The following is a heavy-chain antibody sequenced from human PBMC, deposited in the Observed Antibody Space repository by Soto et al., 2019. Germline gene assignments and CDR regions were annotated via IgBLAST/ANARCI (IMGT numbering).Heavy chain of an antibody. CDR3: ARRHSGGFFRFFDS. Sequence: SVKVSCKASGVSLSTNPISWVRQAPGQGLEWMGGTGSGTGPGNHAQKFQGRLTVTADKSTSTVYMELTNLSSEDTAVYYCARRHSGGFFRFFDSWGQGTLVTVSS. D-gene: IGHD2-15*01. CDR2: TGSGTGPG. V-gene: IGHV1-69*06. J-gene: IGHJ4*02. CDR1: GVSLSTNP.